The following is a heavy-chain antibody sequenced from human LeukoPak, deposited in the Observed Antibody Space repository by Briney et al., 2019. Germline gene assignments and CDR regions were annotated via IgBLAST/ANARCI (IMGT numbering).Heavy chain of an antibody. Sequence: PGGSLRLSCAASGFTFSNYWMHWVRQAPGKGLVWVSRLNADGNSITYADSVRGRFTISRDNAKNTLYLQMNTLRAEDTAVYYCARGVAHAFDIWGQGTMVTVSS. V-gene: IGHV3-74*01. CDR2: LNADGNSI. D-gene: IGHD5-12*01. CDR3: ARGVAHAFDI. J-gene: IGHJ3*02. CDR1: GFTFSNYW.